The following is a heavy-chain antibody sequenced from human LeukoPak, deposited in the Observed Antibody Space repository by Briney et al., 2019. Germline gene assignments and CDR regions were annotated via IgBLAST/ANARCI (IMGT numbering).Heavy chain of an antibody. V-gene: IGHV1-18*01. Sequence: ASVKASCKASGYTFTSYGISWVRQAPGQGLEWMGWISAYNGNTNYAQNLQGRVSMTTDTSTTTTYTELRSLRSDDTALYYCARSGWGSSWSDAFDIWGQGTMVTVSS. CDR3: ARSGWGSSWSDAFDI. CDR1: GYTFTSYG. D-gene: IGHD6-13*01. J-gene: IGHJ3*02. CDR2: ISAYNGNT.